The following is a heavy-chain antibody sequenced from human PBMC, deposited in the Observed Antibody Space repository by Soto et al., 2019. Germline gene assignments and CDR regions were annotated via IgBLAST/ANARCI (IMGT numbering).Heavy chain of an antibody. CDR1: GYTFSNYG. Sequence: QVRLVQSGAEVKKPGASVKVSCKASGYTFSNYGISWVRQGPGQGLEWMGWISGYNGNTHYEEKVQDRIKMTIDTSTSTSYLELRSLRSDDTAVYFCARDPGLGFGYSYAFAMDVWGQGTTVTVSS. D-gene: IGHD5-18*01. CDR3: ARDPGLGFGYSYAFAMDV. V-gene: IGHV1-18*01. J-gene: IGHJ6*02. CDR2: ISGYNGNT.